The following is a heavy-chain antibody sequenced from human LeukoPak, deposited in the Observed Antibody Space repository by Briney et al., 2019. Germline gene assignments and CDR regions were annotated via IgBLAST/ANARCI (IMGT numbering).Heavy chain of an antibody. V-gene: IGHV3-23*01. CDR2: VSGSGGST. CDR3: ANRAYYDSSGYYEYYFDY. CDR1: GLTFSNYA. D-gene: IGHD3-22*01. J-gene: IGHJ4*02. Sequence: PGGSLRLSCAASGLTFSNYAMSWVRQAPGKGREWVSGVSGSGGSTYYADSVKGRFTISRDNSKNTLYLQMNSLRAEDTAIYYCANRAYYDSSGYYEYYFDYWGQGTLVTVSS.